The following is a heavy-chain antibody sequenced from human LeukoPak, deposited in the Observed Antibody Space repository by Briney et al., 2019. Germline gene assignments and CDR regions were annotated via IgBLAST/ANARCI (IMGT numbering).Heavy chain of an antibody. CDR2: IYHSGSS. Sequence: PSETLSLTCTVSGGSISSISYYWGWIRQPPGKGLEWIGSIYHSGSSYYNPSLKSRVTISVDTYKNQFSLKLSSVTAADTAVCYCARHSSYYGNFDYWGQGTLVTVSS. V-gene: IGHV4-39*01. D-gene: IGHD3-10*01. J-gene: IGHJ4*02. CDR3: ARHSSYYGNFDY. CDR1: GGSISSISYY.